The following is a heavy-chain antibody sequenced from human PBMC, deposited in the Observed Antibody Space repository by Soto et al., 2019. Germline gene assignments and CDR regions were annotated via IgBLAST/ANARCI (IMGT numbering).Heavy chain of an antibody. V-gene: IGHV1-69*13. CDR3: ARDSHLDDYRYNWFDP. CDR1: GGTFSSYA. Sequence: SVKVSCKASGGTFSSYAISWVRQAPGQGLEWMGGIIPIFGTANYAQKFQGRVTITADESTSTAYMELSSLRSEDTAVYYCARDSHLDDYRYNWFDPWGQGTLVTVSS. J-gene: IGHJ5*02. CDR2: IIPIFGTA. D-gene: IGHD4-17*01.